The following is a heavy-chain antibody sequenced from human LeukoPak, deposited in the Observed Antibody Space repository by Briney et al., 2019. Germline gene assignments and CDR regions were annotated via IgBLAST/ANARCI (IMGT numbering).Heavy chain of an antibody. V-gene: IGHV4-59*08. Sequence: SETLSFTCTVSGGSISSYYWSWIRQPPGKGLEWIGYILYSGTTNSNPSLKSRVTISVDTSKNQISLKLSSVTAADTAVYYCARMGGYSGYATHWGQGTLVTVSS. D-gene: IGHD5-12*01. CDR3: ARMGGYSGYATH. CDR2: ILYSGTT. CDR1: GGSISSYY. J-gene: IGHJ4*02.